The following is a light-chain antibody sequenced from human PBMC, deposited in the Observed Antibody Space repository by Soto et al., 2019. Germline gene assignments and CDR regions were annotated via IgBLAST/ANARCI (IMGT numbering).Light chain of an antibody. CDR1: QRISNW. CDR3: QQYNSLWT. V-gene: IGKV1-5*03. J-gene: IGKJ1*01. CDR2: KAS. Sequence: DIQMTQSPSTLSASVGDRVTITCRASQRISNWLAWYQQKPGKAPKLLIYKASSLESGVPSRFSGSGSGTEFTLTISSLQPDDFATYYCQQYNSLWTFGQGTKVEIK.